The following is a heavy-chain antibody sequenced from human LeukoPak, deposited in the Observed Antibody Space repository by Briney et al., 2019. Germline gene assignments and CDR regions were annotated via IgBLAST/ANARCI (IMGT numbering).Heavy chain of an antibody. CDR1: GFPFSSYW. Sequence: GESLRLTCVASGFPFSSYWMTWVRQAPGKGLEWVANIKQDGSKKSYVDSVKGRFTISRDNAKNSLYLQMNSLRAEDTAIYYCTRVGYIDEGIDYWGQGTLVTVSS. CDR3: TRVGYIDEGIDY. J-gene: IGHJ4*02. CDR2: IKQDGSKK. D-gene: IGHD5-24*01. V-gene: IGHV3-7*04.